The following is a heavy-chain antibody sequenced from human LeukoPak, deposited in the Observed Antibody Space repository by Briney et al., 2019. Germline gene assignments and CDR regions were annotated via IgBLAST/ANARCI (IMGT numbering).Heavy chain of an antibody. CDR2: INPNSGAT. D-gene: IGHD1-26*01. CDR3: ARNPPLHSGSYYDNDY. Sequence: ASVKVSCKASGYTFSDFYLHWLRQAPGQGPEWMAWINPNSGATNYAQKFQGRVTMTRDTSISTAYMELSRLRSDDTAVYYCARNPPLHSGSYYDNDYWGQGTLVTVSS. CDR1: GYTFSDFY. J-gene: IGHJ4*02. V-gene: IGHV1-2*02.